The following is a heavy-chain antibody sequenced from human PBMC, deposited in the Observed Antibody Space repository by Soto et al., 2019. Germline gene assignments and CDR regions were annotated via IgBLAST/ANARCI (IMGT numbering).Heavy chain of an antibody. CDR2: ISAYNANT. CDR1: GYSFTNYG. CDR3: ARVGECSSTSCRYYYYYGMDV. V-gene: IGHV1-18*01. D-gene: IGHD2-2*01. Sequence: QVQLVQSGAEVKKPGASVKVSCKASGYSFTNYGISLVRQAPGQGLEWMGWISAYNANTNYAQKLQGRVTMTTDTSTSTAYMELRSLRSDDTAVYYCARVGECSSTSCRYYYYYGMDVWGQGTTVTVSS. J-gene: IGHJ6*02.